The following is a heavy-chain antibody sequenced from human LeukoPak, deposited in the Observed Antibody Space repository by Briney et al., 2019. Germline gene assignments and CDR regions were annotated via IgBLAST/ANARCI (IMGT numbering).Heavy chain of an antibody. CDR2: IWYDGSNK. J-gene: IGHJ4*02. Sequence: GRSLRLSCAASGFTFSSYGMHWVRQAPGKGLEWVAVIWYDGSNKYYADSVKGRFTISRDNSKNTLYLQMNSLRAEDTAVYYCARGPHYSSSWYYFDYWGQGTLVTVSS. CDR3: ARGPHYSSSWYYFDY. CDR1: GFTFSSYG. V-gene: IGHV3-33*01. D-gene: IGHD6-13*01.